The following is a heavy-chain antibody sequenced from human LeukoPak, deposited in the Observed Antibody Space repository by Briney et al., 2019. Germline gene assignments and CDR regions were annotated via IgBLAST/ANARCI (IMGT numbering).Heavy chain of an antibody. J-gene: IGHJ4*02. CDR1: GFTFDDYS. V-gene: IGHV3-43*01. CDR2: ISWDGGST. CDR3: AKDFRNYFDY. Sequence: AGGSLRLSCAASGFTFDDYSMHWVRQAPGKGLEWVSLISWDGGSTYYADSVKGRFTISRDNSKTSLYLQMNSLRTEDTALYYCAKDFRNYFDYWGQGTLVTVSS.